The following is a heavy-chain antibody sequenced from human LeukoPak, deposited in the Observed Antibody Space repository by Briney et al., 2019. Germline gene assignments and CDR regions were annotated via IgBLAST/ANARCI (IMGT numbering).Heavy chain of an antibody. Sequence: PSETLSLTCAVSGYSISSGYYWGWIRQPPGKGLEWIGEINHSGSTNYNPSLKSRVTMSLDTSKNQLFLNLSSVTAADTAVYYCARSGGSGFQLDSWGQGTLVTVSS. CDR3: ARSGGSGFQLDS. CDR2: INHSGST. V-gene: IGHV4-38-2*01. CDR1: GYSISSGYY. D-gene: IGHD1-26*01. J-gene: IGHJ4*02.